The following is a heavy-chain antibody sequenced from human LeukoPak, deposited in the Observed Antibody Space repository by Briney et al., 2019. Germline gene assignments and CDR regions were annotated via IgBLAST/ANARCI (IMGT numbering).Heavy chain of an antibody. Sequence: SETLSLTCTVSGGSISSSYYFWGWIRQPPGKGLQWIGSIFYSGSTYYNPSLKNRVTISVDTSKNQFSLKLSSVTAADTAMYYCARYYYGSGRTNYWGQGTLVTVSS. CDR2: IFYSGST. J-gene: IGHJ4*02. D-gene: IGHD3-10*01. V-gene: IGHV4-39*01. CDR3: ARYYYGSGRTNY. CDR1: GGSISSSYYF.